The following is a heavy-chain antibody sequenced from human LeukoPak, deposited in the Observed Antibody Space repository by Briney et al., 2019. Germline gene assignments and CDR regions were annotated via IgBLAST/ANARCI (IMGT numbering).Heavy chain of an antibody. J-gene: IGHJ5*02. CDR1: GGTFSSHA. V-gene: IGHV1-69*05. Sequence: SVKVSCKASGGTFSSHAISWVRQAPGQGLEWMGRIIPIFGTANYAQKFQGRVTITTDESTSTAYMELSSLRSEDTAVYYCAKSSSSGYEGPPFDPWGQGTLVTVSS. D-gene: IGHD6-13*01. CDR3: AKSSSSGYEGPPFDP. CDR2: IIPIFGTA.